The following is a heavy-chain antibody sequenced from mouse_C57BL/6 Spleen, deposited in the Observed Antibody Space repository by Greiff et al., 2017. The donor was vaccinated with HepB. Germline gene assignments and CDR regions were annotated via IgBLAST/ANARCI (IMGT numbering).Heavy chain of an antibody. D-gene: IGHD4-1*01. Sequence: EVHLVESGPGMVKPSQSLSLTCTVTGYSITSGYDWHWIRHFPGNKLEWMGYISYSGSTNYNPSLKSRISITHDTSKNHFFLKLNSVTTEDTATYYCATDWDAYFDVWGTGTTVTVSS. CDR2: ISYSGST. V-gene: IGHV3-1*01. J-gene: IGHJ1*03. CDR1: GYSITSGYD. CDR3: ATDWDAYFDV.